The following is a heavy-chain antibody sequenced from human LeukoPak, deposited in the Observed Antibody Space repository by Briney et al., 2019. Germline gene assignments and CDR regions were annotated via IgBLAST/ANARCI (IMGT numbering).Heavy chain of an antibody. CDR3: ARAGPPIVGALRGAFDI. CDR2: INPSGGST. D-gene: IGHD1-26*01. CDR1: GYTFTSYY. V-gene: IGHV1-46*01. Sequence: ASVKVSCKASGYTFTSYYMHWVRQAPGQGLEWMGIINPSGGSTSYAQKFQGRVTMTRDTSTSTVYMELSSLRSEDTAVYYCARAGPPIVGALRGAFDIWGQGTMVTVSS. J-gene: IGHJ3*02.